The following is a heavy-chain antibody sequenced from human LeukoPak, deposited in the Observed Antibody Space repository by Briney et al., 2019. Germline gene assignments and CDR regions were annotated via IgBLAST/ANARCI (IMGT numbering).Heavy chain of an antibody. CDR2: IWYDGSNK. Sequence: GGSLRLSCAASGFTFSIYWMTWVRQAPGKGLEWVAVIWYDGSNKYYADSVKGRFTISRDNSKNTLYLQMNSLRAEDTAVYYCARDQRLRGTTYYFDYWGQGTLVTVSS. V-gene: IGHV3-33*08. CDR1: GFTFSIYW. D-gene: IGHD1-1*01. CDR3: ARDQRLRGTTYYFDY. J-gene: IGHJ4*02.